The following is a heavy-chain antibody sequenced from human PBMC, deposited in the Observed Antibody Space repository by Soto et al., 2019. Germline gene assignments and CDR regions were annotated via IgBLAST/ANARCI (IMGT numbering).Heavy chain of an antibody. CDR2: IYSGGST. Sequence: EVQLVESGGGLVQPGGSLRLSCAASGVTVSSNYMSWVRQAPGKGLEWVSVIYSGGSTYYADSVKGRFTISRDNSKNTVYLQMNSLGAEDTAVYYCARHGYNYGGGYFDSWGQGTLGTVSS. CDR3: ARHGYNYGGGYFDS. D-gene: IGHD5-18*01. CDR1: GVTVSSNY. V-gene: IGHV3-66*04. J-gene: IGHJ4*02.